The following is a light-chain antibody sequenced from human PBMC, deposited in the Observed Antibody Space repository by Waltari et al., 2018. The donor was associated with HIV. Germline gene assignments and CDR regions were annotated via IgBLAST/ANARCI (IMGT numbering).Light chain of an antibody. V-gene: IGLV2-14*01. J-gene: IGLJ2*01. CDR2: DVS. CDR3: SSYTSSSTFGV. Sequence: QSALTQPASVSGSPGQSITISCTGTCSDVGGYNYVSWYQQHPGKAPKLMIYDVSKRPSGVSNRFSGSKSGNTASLTISGLQAEDEADYYCSSYTSSSTFGVFGGGTKLTVL. CDR1: CSDVGGYNY.